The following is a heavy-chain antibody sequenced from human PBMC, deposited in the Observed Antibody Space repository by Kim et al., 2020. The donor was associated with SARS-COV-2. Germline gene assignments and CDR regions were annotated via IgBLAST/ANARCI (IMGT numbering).Heavy chain of an antibody. V-gene: IGHV1-69*02. J-gene: IGHJ5*02. D-gene: IGHD3-10*01. Sequence: SVKVSCKASGGPFSSYTISWVRQAPGQGLEWMGRIIPILGIANYAQKFQGRVTITADKSTSTAYMELSSLRSEDTAVYYCARGRGTMVRGVIITDFNWFDPWGQGTLVTVSS. CDR2: IIPILGIA. CDR3: ARGRGTMVRGVIITDFNWFDP. CDR1: GGPFSSYT.